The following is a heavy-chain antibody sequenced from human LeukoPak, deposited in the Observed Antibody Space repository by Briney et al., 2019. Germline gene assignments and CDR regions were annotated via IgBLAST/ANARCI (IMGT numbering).Heavy chain of an antibody. CDR2: ISYSGIS. Sequence: SETLSLTCTVSGGSISSTRYYWGCIRQARGKGLEWIVTISYSGISYDNPSLESRVTISVDTSKNHFSLRVSPVTAADTAVYYCARRRLGHAFDIWGQGTMVTVSS. D-gene: IGHD2-21*01. CDR3: ARRRLGHAFDI. V-gene: IGHV4-39*02. CDR1: GGSISSTRYY. J-gene: IGHJ3*02.